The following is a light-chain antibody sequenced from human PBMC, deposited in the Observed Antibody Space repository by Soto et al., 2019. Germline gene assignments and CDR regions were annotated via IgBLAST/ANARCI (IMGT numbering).Light chain of an antibody. V-gene: IGKV1-5*01. CDR2: DAS. Sequence: GDRVTITCRASESIRTWLAWYQHKPGKAPKFLIYDASSLESGVPSRFSGSGSGTEFTLTISNLQPDDFATYFCQQYHNYPRTFGQGTEVDI. J-gene: IGKJ1*01. CDR1: ESIRTW. CDR3: QQYHNYPRT.